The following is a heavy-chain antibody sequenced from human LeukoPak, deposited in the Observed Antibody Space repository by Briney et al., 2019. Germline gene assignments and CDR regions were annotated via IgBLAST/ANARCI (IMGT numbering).Heavy chain of an antibody. J-gene: IGHJ4*02. CDR3: ARGHTAVTRHFDF. Sequence: GGSLRLSCAASGFTFSRYWMSWVRQAPGKGLEWVANINQDGSEKYYVDSVKGRFTISRDDAKNLLYLDMNSLRAEDTAVYYCARGHTAVTRHFDFWGQGTLVTVSS. CDR1: GFTFSRYW. V-gene: IGHV3-7*01. CDR2: INQDGSEK. D-gene: IGHD4-17*01.